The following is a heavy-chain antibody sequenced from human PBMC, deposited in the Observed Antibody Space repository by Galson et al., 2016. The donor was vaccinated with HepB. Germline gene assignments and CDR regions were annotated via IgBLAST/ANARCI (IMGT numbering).Heavy chain of an antibody. CDR3: AKNFGDYVGDTFDM. CDR2: INQDGSEK. D-gene: IGHD4-17*01. V-gene: IGHV3-7*01. J-gene: IGHJ3*02. Sequence: SLRLSCAASGFTFNFYLMSWVRQAPGKGLEWVANINQDGSEKSYMASVKGRFTISRDNAKNSLYLQMNSLRAEDTAVYYCAKNFGDYVGDTFDMWGQGTMVTVSS. CDR1: GFTFNFYL.